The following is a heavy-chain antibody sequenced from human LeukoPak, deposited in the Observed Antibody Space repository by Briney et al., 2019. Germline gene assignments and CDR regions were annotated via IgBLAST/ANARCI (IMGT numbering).Heavy chain of an antibody. CDR1: GFTFSSYA. V-gene: IGHV3-30-3*01. D-gene: IGHD3-22*01. CDR2: ISYDGSNK. CDR3: ARDFAGSGYYYLNY. J-gene: IGHJ4*02. Sequence: PGGSLRLSCAASGFTFSSYAMHWVRQAPGKGLEWVAVISYDGSNKYYADSVKGRFTISRDNSKNTLYLQMNSLRAEDTAVYYCARDFAGSGYYYLNYWGQGTLVTVSS.